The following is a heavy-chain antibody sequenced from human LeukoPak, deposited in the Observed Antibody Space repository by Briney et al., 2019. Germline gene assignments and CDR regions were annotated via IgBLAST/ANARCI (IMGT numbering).Heavy chain of an antibody. Sequence: PSESLSLTCTVSGGSISSSNYYWGWIRQPPGKGLEWIGSMYYSGNTDYNPSLKSRVTISVDTSKNQFSLKVNSVTAADTAVYYCARTLGWASSRYPFDGWGQGTLVTVSS. V-gene: IGHV4-39*01. CDR3: ARTLGWASSRYPFDG. D-gene: IGHD3-16*02. J-gene: IGHJ4*02. CDR1: GGSISSSNYY. CDR2: MYYSGNT.